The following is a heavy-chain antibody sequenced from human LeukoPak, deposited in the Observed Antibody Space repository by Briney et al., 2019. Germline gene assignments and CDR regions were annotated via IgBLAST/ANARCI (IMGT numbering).Heavy chain of an antibody. CDR1: GGSFSGYY. V-gene: IGHV4-34*01. Sequence: SETLSLTCAVYGGSFSGYYWSWIRQPPGKGLEWIGEINHSGSTNYNPSLKSRVTISADTSKNQFSLKLSSVTAADTAVYYCARQAARPGTCWFDPWGQGTLVTVSS. CDR2: INHSGST. D-gene: IGHD6-6*01. CDR3: ARQAARPGTCWFDP. J-gene: IGHJ5*02.